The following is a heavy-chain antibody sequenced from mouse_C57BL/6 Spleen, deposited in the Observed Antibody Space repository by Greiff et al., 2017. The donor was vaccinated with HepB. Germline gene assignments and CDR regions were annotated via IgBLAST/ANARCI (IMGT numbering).Heavy chain of an antibody. CDR1: GYTFTNYW. J-gene: IGHJ4*01. Sequence: VQLQQSGAELVRPGPSVKMSCKASGYTFTNYWIGWAKQRPGHGLEWIGDIYPGGGYTNYNEKFKGKATLTADKSSSTAYMQFSSLTSEDSAIYYCARKDSYGTGMDYWGQGTSVTVSS. CDR3: ARKDSYGTGMDY. CDR2: IYPGGGYT. D-gene: IGHD1-1*01. V-gene: IGHV1-63*01.